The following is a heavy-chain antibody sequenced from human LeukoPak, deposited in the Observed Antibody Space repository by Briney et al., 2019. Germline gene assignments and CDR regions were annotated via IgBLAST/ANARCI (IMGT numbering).Heavy chain of an antibody. V-gene: IGHV3-11*01. D-gene: IGHD3-22*01. CDR2: IPNDDSVI. CDR3: AREQWFRWEY. CDR1: GFSVSNYY. Sequence: GGSPRLSCEASGFSVSNYYMVWVRQPPGKGLECISYIPNDDSVIYYADSVRGRLSVSRDSAKNSLSLQLNSLRAEDTAVYYCAREQWFRWEYWGQGILVTVSS. J-gene: IGHJ4*02.